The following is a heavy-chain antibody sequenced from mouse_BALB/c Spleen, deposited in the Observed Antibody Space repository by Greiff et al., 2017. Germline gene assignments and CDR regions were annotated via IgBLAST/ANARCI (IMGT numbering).Heavy chain of an antibody. J-gene: IGHJ3*01. D-gene: IGHD2-10*02. V-gene: IGHV2-9*02. CDR1: GFSLTSYG. CDR2: IWAGGST. Sequence: VKVEESGPGLVAPSQSLSITCTVSGFSLTSYGVHWVRQPPGKGLEWLGVIWAGGSTNYNSALMSRLSISKDNSKSQVFLKMNSLQTDDTAMYYCARGRGYGSAWFAYWGQGTLVTVSA. CDR3: ARGRGYGSAWFAY.